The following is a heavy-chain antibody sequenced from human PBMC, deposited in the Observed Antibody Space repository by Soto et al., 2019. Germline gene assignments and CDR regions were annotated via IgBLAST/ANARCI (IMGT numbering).Heavy chain of an antibody. J-gene: IGHJ3*02. V-gene: IGHV4-61*01. Sequence: QVQLQESGPGLVKPSETLSLTCTVSGGSVSSGSYYWSWIRQPPGKGLEWIGYIYYSGSTNYNPPLKRRVTISVDTSKNQFSLKLSSVTAADTAVYYCARDRIAAAGTYAFDIWGQGTMVTVSS. D-gene: IGHD6-13*01. CDR1: GGSVSSGSYY. CDR2: IYYSGST. CDR3: ARDRIAAAGTYAFDI.